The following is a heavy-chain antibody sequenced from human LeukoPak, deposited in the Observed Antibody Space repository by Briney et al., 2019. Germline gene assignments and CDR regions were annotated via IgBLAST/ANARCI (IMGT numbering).Heavy chain of an antibody. Sequence: ASVKVSCKASGFTFTNYDVNWVRQATGQGPEWMGWMNPNSGNTGYAQKFQGRATMTRDTSISTAYLELTSLTSEDTAVYYCARDLKAAAGPNDYYYMDVWGKGTTVTVSS. CDR2: MNPNSGNT. D-gene: IGHD6-13*01. CDR1: GFTFTNYD. J-gene: IGHJ6*03. V-gene: IGHV1-8*01. CDR3: ARDLKAAAGPNDYYYMDV.